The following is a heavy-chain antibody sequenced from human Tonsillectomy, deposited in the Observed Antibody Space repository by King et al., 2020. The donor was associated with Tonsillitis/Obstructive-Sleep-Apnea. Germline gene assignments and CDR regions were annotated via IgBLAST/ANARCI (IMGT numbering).Heavy chain of an antibody. J-gene: IGHJ3*02. CDR3: ARDRYIVVIQAAVDAFVI. CDR2: ISSSGSIT. V-gene: IGHV3-48*03. D-gene: IGHD2-2*01. CDR1: GFTFSSYE. Sequence: EVQLVESGGGLVQPGGSLRLSCAASGFTFSSYELTWVRQAPGKGLEWISFISSSGSITYYADSVKGRFTISRDNAKNSLYLQMNSLRADDTAVYYCARDRYIVVIQAAVDAFVIWGQGTMVTVSS.